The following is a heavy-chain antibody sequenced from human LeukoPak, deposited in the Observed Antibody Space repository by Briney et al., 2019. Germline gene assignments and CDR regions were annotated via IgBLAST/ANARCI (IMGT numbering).Heavy chain of an antibody. J-gene: IGHJ1*01. CDR3: ARDPAVTTSGVFQH. D-gene: IGHD4-17*01. CDR1: GFTFTSYG. CDR2: IWYDGSTN. V-gene: IGHV3-33*01. Sequence: GGSLRLSCAASGFTFTSYGMHWVRQAPGKGLELVAVIWYDGSTNYYADSVKGRFTISRDNSKNTLYLQMNSLRVEDTAVYYCARDPAVTTSGVFQHWGQGTLVTVSS.